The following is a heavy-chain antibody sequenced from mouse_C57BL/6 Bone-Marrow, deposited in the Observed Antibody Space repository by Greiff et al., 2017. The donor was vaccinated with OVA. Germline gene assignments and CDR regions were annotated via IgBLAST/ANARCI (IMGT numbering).Heavy chain of an antibody. CDR1: GYTFTDYY. V-gene: IGHV1-26*01. Sequence: VQLQQSGPELVKPGASVKISCKASGYTFTDYYMNWVKQSHGKSLEWIGDINPNNGGTSYNQKFKGKATLTVDKSSSTAYMELRSLTSDDSAVYYCARIGFDYWGQGTTLTVSS. D-gene: IGHD2-14*01. CDR2: INPNNGGT. J-gene: IGHJ2*01. CDR3: ARIGFDY.